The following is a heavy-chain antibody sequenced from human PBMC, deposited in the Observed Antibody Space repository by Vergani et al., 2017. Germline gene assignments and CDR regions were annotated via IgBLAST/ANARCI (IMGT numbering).Heavy chain of an antibody. D-gene: IGHD2-2*02. V-gene: IGHV4-59*01. CDR2: IYSSGST. CDR3: ARTIGHCSNSNCYNLAY. J-gene: IGHJ4*02. Sequence: HVQLQESGPGLVKPSETLSLTCTVSGGSLINYYWSWVRQPPGKGLEWIGYIYSSGSTTYSPSLKSRLTMSVDPAKNQFSLKLRSVTLADTAVYYCARTIGHCSNSNCYNLAYWGQGTLVTVSS. CDR1: GGSLINYY.